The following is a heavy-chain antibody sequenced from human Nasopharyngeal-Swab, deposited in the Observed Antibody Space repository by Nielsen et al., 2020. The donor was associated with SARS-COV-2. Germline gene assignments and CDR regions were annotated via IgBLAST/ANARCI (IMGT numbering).Heavy chain of an antibody. J-gene: IGHJ4*02. D-gene: IGHD2-15*01. CDR2: IIPSFSRG. Sequence: SVKVSCKASGGSFSTYAFSWVRQAPGQGLEWMGGIIPSFSRGNYAQKFQDRVTITADEATSTAYMELSSLRSEDTAVYYCARDVHGGSWVFDYWGQGILVTVSS. CDR1: GGSFSTYA. V-gene: IGHV1-69*13. CDR3: ARDVHGGSWVFDY.